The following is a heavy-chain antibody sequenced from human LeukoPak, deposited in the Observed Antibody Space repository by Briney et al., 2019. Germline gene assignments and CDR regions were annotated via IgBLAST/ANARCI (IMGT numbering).Heavy chain of an antibody. J-gene: IGHJ4*02. CDR3: AKREELDFDY. V-gene: IGHV3-11*01. Sequence: GGSLRLSCAASGFTFSDYYMNWIRQAPGKGLEWVSYISSSGDTINYADSVKGRFTISRDNSKNTLYLQMNSLRAEDTAVYYCAKREELDFDYWGQGTLVTVSS. CDR2: ISSSGDTI. D-gene: IGHD1-26*01. CDR1: GFTFSDYY.